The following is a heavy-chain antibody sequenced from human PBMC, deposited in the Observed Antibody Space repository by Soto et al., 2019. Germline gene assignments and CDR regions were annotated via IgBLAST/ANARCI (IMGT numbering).Heavy chain of an antibody. CDR3: AREFSNSPEAFDS. D-gene: IGHD6-6*01. CDR1: GGSVNSDNFY. Sequence: SSTLSLTCTFSGGSVNSDNFYWSWIRQPPGRGLEWIGYIYYTGSTSYNPSLKSRVTISIDTSRNQFSLKLSSVTAADTAVYYCAREFSNSPEAFDSWGQGSLVTVSS. V-gene: IGHV4-61*01. J-gene: IGHJ4*02. CDR2: IYYTGST.